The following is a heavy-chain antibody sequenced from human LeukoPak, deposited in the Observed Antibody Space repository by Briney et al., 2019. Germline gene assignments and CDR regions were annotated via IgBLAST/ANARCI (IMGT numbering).Heavy chain of an antibody. CDR2: IYYSGST. CDR1: GGSISSYY. D-gene: IGHD6-13*01. V-gene: IGHV4-59*08. J-gene: IGHJ4*02. Sequence: SETLSLTCTVSGGSISSYYWSWIRQPPGKGLEWIGYIYYSGSTNYNPSLKSRVTISVDTSKNQFSLKLSPVTAADTAVYYCASGHSSSRYALGYWGQGTLVTVSS. CDR3: ASGHSSSRYALGY.